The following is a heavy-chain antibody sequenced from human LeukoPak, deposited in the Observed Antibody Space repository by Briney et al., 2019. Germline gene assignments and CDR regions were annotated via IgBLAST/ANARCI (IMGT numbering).Heavy chain of an antibody. CDR3: ARVRSISGEV. CDR1: GGSFSGYY. Sequence: SETLSLTCAVYGGSFSGYYWSWIRQPPGKGLEWIGYIYYSGSTNYNPSLKSRVTISVDTSKNQFSLKLSSVTAADTAVYYCARVRSISGEVWGQGTLVTVSS. CDR2: IYYSGST. D-gene: IGHD3-3*01. J-gene: IGHJ4*02. V-gene: IGHV4-59*01.